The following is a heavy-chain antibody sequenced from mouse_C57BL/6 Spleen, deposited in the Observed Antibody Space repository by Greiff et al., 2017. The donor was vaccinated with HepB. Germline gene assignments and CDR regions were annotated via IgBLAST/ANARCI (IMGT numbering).Heavy chain of an antibody. V-gene: IGHV2-2*01. CDR1: GFSLTSYG. CDR2: IWSGGST. CDR3: ARTVYDGYSGFAY. J-gene: IGHJ3*01. D-gene: IGHD2-3*01. Sequence: QVHVKQSGPGLVQPSQSLSITCTVSGFSLTSYGVHWVRQSPGKGLEWLGVIWSGGSTDYNAAFISRLSISKDNSKSQVFFKMNSLQADDTAIYYCARTVYDGYSGFAYWGQGTLVTVSA.